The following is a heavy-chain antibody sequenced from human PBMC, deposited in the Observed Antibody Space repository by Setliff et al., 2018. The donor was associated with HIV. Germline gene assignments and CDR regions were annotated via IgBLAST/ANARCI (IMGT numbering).Heavy chain of an antibody. CDR1: GFTVSTYY. D-gene: IGHD3-10*01. CDR2: IYSGGDT. Sequence: GGSLRLSCAASGFTVSTYYMSWVRQAPGKGLEWISTIYSGGDTYHADSVKGRVTPSRDNSKNTLYLQMNSLRPEDTAVYYCARVRLYNNALDYWGQGTLVTVSS. V-gene: IGHV3-66*02. CDR3: ARVRLYNNALDY. J-gene: IGHJ4*02.